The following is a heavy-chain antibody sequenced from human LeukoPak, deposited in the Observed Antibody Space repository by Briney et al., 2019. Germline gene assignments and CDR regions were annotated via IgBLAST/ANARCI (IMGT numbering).Heavy chain of an antibody. V-gene: IGHV3-7*01. J-gene: IGHJ5*02. CDR2: IKRDGSAQ. CDR1: ELTLSNYW. D-gene: IGHD1-14*01. CDR3: ARVVLIPHNWFDP. Sequence: GGSLRLSCAVSELTLSNYWMSWVRQAPGKGLEWVANIKRDGSAQYYADSVKGRFTISRDNAKNSLYLQMNSLRAEDTAVYYCARVVLIPHNWFDPWGQGTLVTVSS.